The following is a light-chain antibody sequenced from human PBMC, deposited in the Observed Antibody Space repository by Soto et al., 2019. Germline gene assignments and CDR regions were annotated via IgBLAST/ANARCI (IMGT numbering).Light chain of an antibody. V-gene: IGKV1-9*01. Sequence: IQLTQSPSSLSASVGDRVTITCRASQGIGRYLAWYQQKPGKAPKLLIYSASTLQSGVPSGFTGSGSGTEFTLTISSLQPEDFATSYCQQLNSYPITFGQGTRLDIK. CDR2: SAS. CDR3: QQLNSYPIT. CDR1: QGIGRY. J-gene: IGKJ5*01.